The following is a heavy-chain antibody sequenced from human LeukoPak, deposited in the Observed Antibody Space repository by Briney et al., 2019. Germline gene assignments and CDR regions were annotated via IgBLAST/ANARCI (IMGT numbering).Heavy chain of an antibody. D-gene: IGHD3-22*01. Sequence: GGSLRLSCAASGFTFRNYYMHWVRQAPGKGLEWVAVISLDGNNEYYADSVKGRFSLSRDNSMNTLYLQLNSLRTEDTAVYYCARLAIGVGYWGQGTLVTVSS. CDR3: ARLAIGVGY. V-gene: IGHV3-30-3*01. J-gene: IGHJ4*02. CDR1: GFTFRNYY. CDR2: ISLDGNNE.